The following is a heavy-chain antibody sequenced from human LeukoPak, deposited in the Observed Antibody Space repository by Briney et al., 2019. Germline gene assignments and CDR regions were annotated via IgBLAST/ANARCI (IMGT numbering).Heavy chain of an antibody. CDR1: GFTLSSYW. CDR3: ARDPGTMVRGGHYYYYGMDV. Sequence: GGSLRLSCAASGFTLSSYWMSWVRQAPGKGGEWVANIKKDGSEKYYVDSVKGRFTISRDNAKNSLYLQMNSLTAEDTAVYYCARDPGTMVRGGHYYYYGMDVWGQGTTVTVSS. J-gene: IGHJ6*02. D-gene: IGHD3-10*01. CDR2: IKKDGSEK. V-gene: IGHV3-7*01.